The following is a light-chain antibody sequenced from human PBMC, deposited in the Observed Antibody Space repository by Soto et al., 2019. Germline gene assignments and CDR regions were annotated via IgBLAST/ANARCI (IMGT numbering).Light chain of an antibody. CDR1: QGCSHC. Sequence: AIQMTQSPSSLYASGGDRVSITCRVGQGCSHCLGWYEQKPGKPPKLLIYTASSLQSGVPSRFRGSGSSTSFTVTITTLQHQELATYYCLQRYNYPLTCGGRTKVDTK. CDR3: LQRYNYPLT. J-gene: IGKJ4*01. V-gene: IGKV1-6*01. CDR2: TAS.